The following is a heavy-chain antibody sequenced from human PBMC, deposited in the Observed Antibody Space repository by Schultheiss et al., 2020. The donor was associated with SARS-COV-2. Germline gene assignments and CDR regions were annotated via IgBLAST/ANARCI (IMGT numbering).Heavy chain of an antibody. V-gene: IGHV3-11*06. CDR1: GFSFSDYY. CDR3: ARVLSGWLNFDY. D-gene: IGHD6-19*01. Sequence: GGSLRLSCAASGFSFSDYYMSWIRQAPGKGLEWVSYSSNSGNYTNYADSVKGRFTISRDNAKNSLYLQMNSLRPEDTAVYYCARVLSGWLNFDYWGQGTLVIVSS. J-gene: IGHJ4*02. CDR2: SSNSGNYT.